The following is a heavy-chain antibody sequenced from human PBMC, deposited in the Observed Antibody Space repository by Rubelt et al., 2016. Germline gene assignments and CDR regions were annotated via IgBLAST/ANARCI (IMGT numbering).Heavy chain of an antibody. V-gene: IGHV4-39*07. J-gene: IGHJ3*02. CDR3: ARDYGAAAGIDAFDI. CDR2: IYYSGST. CDR1: GGSISSGGYY. Sequence: QVQLQESGPGLVKPSQILSLTCTVSGGSISSGGYYWSWIRQHPGKGLEWIGSIYYSGSTYYNPSLKGRVTISVDTSKNQFSLKLSSVTAADTAVYYCARDYGAAAGIDAFDIWGQGTMVTVSS. D-gene: IGHD6-13*01.